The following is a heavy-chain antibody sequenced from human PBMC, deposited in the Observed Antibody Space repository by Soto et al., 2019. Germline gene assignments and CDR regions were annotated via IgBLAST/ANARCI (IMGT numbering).Heavy chain of an antibody. V-gene: IGHV3-74*01. Sequence: EVQLVESGGGLVQPGGSLRLSCAASGFTFGSYWMHWVRQGPGKGLVWVSRINRGGSSTGYADSVKGRFTISRDNAKNTHYLQMNSLRAEDTALYYCARSVGSSNFEYWGPGNLVTVSS. CDR1: GFTFGSYW. J-gene: IGHJ4*02. D-gene: IGHD1-26*01. CDR3: ARSVGSSNFEY. CDR2: INRGGSST.